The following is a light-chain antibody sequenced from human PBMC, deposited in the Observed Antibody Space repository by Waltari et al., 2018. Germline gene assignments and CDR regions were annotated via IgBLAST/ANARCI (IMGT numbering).Light chain of an antibody. J-gene: IGKJ4*01. CDR3: QQRSSNWFT. CDR2: DAS. Sequence: EIVLTQSPATLSLSPGERVTLSCRASQSVSSYLAWYQQKPGQAPRLLIHDASNRATGIPARFRGSGSGTDFTLTISSLEPEDFAVYYCQQRSSNWFTFGGGTKVEIK. V-gene: IGKV3-11*01. CDR1: QSVSSY.